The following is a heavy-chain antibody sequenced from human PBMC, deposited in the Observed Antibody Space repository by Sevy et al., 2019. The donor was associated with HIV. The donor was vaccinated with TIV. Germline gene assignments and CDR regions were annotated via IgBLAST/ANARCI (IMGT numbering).Heavy chain of an antibody. CDR1: GFTFGDYT. J-gene: IGHJ6*02. D-gene: IGHD1-26*01. CDR2: IRGKPYGGTT. V-gene: IGHV3-49*04. CDR3: TRVEGAADWGMDV. Sequence: GGSLRLSCTPSGFTFGDYTMTWVRQAPGKGLEWVAFIRGKPYGGTTEYAACVKGRFSISRDDSKSIAYLQMNSLKIEDTGVYYCTRVEGAADWGMDVWGQGTTVTVSS.